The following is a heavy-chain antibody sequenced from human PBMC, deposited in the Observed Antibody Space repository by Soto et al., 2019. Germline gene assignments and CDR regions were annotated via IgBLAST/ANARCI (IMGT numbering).Heavy chain of an antibody. V-gene: IGHV3-15*07. CDR2: IKSKTDGGTV. J-gene: IGHJ4*02. CDR3: SHGYYQYFES. Sequence: EVQLAESGGGLVKPGGSLRLSCAVSGVTLSNVWMNWVRQAPGNGPEWVGRIKSKTDGGTVEYAAPVKDRFTISRDDSENTLYLQMNSLKTEDTAVYYCSHGYYQYFESWGQGTLVTVSS. CDR1: GVTLSNVW. D-gene: IGHD5-18*01.